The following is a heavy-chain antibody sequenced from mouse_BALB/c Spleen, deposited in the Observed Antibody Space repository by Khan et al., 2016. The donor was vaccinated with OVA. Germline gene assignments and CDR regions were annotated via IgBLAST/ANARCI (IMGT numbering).Heavy chain of an antibody. CDR1: GYSLTRYG. CDR2: IRAGGST. CDR3: ARAKYLGRY. D-gene: IGHD3-1*01. J-gene: IGHJ2*01. V-gene: IGHV2-9*02. Sequence: QVQLKESGPGLVAPSQSLSITCTVYGYSLTRYGVHWVRQPPGKGLEWLGLIRAGGSTNYNWALMPRLSLSIHNSNTLVFFIMNSLQADDTALYYCARAKYLGRYWGQGATLTGSS.